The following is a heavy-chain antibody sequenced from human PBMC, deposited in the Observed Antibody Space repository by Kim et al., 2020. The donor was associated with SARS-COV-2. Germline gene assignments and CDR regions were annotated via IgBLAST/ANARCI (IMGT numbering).Heavy chain of an antibody. CDR1: GFTFSSYG. D-gene: IGHD1-26*01. Sequence: GGSLRRSCAASGFTFSSYGMHWVRQAPGKGLEWVAVIWYDGSNKYYADSVKGRFTISRDNSKNTLYLQMNSLRAEDTAVYYCAREGQVGATTGLDYWGQGTLVTVSS. CDR2: IWYDGSNK. J-gene: IGHJ4*02. V-gene: IGHV3-33*01. CDR3: AREGQVGATTGLDY.